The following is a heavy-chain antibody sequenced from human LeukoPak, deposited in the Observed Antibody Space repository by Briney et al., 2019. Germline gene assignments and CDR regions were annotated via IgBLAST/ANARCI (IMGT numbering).Heavy chain of an antibody. CDR1: GFTFSSYE. D-gene: IGHD3-10*02. CDR2: ISSSGSTI. V-gene: IGHV3-48*03. J-gene: IGHJ6*04. CDR3: AELGITMIGGV. Sequence: GGSLRLSCAASGFTFSSYEMNWVRQAPGKGLEWVSYISSSGSTIYYADSVKGRFTISRDNAKNSLYLQMNSLRAEDTAVYYCAELGITMIGGVWGKEATVTISS.